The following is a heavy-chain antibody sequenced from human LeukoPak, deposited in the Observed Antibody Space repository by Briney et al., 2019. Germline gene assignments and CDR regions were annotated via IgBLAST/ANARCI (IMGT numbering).Heavy chain of an antibody. V-gene: IGHV3-30*18. CDR1: GFTFSSYG. J-gene: IGHJ4*02. CDR3: AKDGAAAGTFPVDY. Sequence: GGSLRLSCAASGFTFSSYGMHWVRQAPGKGLEWVAVISYDGSNKYYADSVKGRFTISRDNSKNTLYLQMNSLRAEDTAVYYCAKDGAAAGTFPVDYWGQGTLVTVSS. CDR2: ISYDGSNK. D-gene: IGHD6-13*01.